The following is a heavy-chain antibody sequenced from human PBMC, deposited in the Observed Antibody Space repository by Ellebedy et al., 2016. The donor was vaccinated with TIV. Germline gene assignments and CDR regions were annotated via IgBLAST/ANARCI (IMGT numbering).Heavy chain of an antibody. J-gene: IGHJ4*02. CDR2: IIPIFGTA. CDR1: GGTFSSYA. V-gene: IGHV1-69*13. CDR3: ARDPRRWLQLSPDY. Sequence: ASVKVSCKASGGTFSSYAIGWVRQAPGQGLEWMGGIIPIFGTANYAQKFQGRVTITADESTSTAYMELSSLRSDDTAVYYCARDPRRWLQLSPDYWGQGTLVTVSS. D-gene: IGHD5-24*01.